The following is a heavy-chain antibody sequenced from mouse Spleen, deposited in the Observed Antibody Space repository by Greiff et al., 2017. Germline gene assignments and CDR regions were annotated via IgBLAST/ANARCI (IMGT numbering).Heavy chain of an antibody. CDR3: TFNWNFDY. Sequence: VQLQQSGAELVRPGASVKLSCTASGFNIKDDYMHWVKQRPEQGLEWIGWIDPENGDTEYASKFQGKATITADTSSNTAYLQLSSLTSEDTAVYYCTFNWNFDYWGQGTTLTVSS. J-gene: IGHJ2*01. D-gene: IGHD4-1*01. CDR1: GFNIKDDY. V-gene: IGHV14-4*01. CDR2: IDPENGDT.